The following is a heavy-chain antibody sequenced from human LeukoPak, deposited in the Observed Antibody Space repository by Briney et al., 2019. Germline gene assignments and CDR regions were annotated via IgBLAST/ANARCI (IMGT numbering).Heavy chain of an antibody. CDR3: VRKGWVSGAIDY. Sequence: QARGSLRLSCSASGFTLSNYAMHWVRQSPGKGLEYVSALSADGNSKFYAESVKGRFTISRDSSNNTLHLQMSSLRPEDTAVYYCVRKGWVSGAIDYWGQGTLVTVSS. CDR2: LSADGNSK. CDR1: GFTLSNYA. D-gene: IGHD6-13*01. V-gene: IGHV3-64D*06. J-gene: IGHJ4*02.